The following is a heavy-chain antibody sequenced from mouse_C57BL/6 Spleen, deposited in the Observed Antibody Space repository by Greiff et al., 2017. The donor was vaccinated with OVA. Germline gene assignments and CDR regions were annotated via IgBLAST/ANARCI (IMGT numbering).Heavy chain of an antibody. CDR1: GYTFTSYW. CDR3: ARKELRLDYYAMDY. V-gene: IGHV1-53*01. CDR2: INPSNGGT. Sequence: VKLQQPGTELVKPGASVKLSCKASGYTFTSYWMHWVKQRPGQGLEWIGNINPSNGGTNYNEKFKSKATLTVDESSSTAYMQLSSLTSEDSAVYYCARKELRLDYYAMDYWGQGTSVTVSS. J-gene: IGHJ4*01. D-gene: IGHD3-2*02.